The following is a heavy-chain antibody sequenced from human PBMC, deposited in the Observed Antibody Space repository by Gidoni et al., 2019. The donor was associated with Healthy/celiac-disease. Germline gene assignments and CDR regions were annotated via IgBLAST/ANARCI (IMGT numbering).Heavy chain of an antibody. CDR1: GGSFSSYA. CDR3: ASLYYYDSSGHPDREASYYYYGMDV. J-gene: IGHJ6*02. V-gene: IGHV1-69*01. D-gene: IGHD3-22*01. Sequence: SGGSFSSYAISWVRQAPGQGLEWMGGIIPIFGTANYAQKFQGRVTITADESTSTAYMELSSLRSEDTAVYYCASLYYYDSSGHPDREASYYYYGMDVWGQGTTVTVSS. CDR2: IIPIFGTA.